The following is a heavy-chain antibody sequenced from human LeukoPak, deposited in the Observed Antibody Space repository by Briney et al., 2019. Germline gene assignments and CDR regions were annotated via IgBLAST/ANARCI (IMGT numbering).Heavy chain of an antibody. CDR2: IIPIFGTA. V-gene: IGHV1-69*13. D-gene: IGHD3-22*01. CDR3: ARGGSGYYYYFDY. J-gene: IGHJ4*02. CDR1: GGTFSSYA. Sequence: SVKVSCKASGGTFSSYAISWVRQAPGQGLEWMGGIIPIFGTANYAQKFQGRVTITADESTSTAYMELSSLRSEDTAVYYCARGGSGYYYYFDYWGQGTLVTVSP.